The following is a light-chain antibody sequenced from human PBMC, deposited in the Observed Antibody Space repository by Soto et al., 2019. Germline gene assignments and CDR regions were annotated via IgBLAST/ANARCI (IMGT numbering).Light chain of an antibody. V-gene: IGKV3-11*01. CDR2: DSS. Sequence: EIVLTQSPATLSLSPGERATLSCRASQSVGTYFAWYQQKPGQAPRLLIYDSSNRATGIRARFSGSASGTDFTLTISSLEPEDFAVYYCQQRSDWPSTFGGGTKVEIK. J-gene: IGKJ4*01. CDR3: QQRSDWPST. CDR1: QSVGTY.